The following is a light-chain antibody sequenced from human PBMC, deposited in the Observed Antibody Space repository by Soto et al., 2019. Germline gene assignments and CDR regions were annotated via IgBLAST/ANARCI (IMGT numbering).Light chain of an antibody. CDR2: DTS. CDR1: QSVINY. J-gene: IGKJ4*01. CDR3: QHCQPYGDSPPLT. Sequence: EIVLTQSQATLSLSPGDRVTISCRASQSVINYLAWYQQKPGQAPRLLIYDTSNRATGIPARFSGSGSGTDFTLIISSLEPEDFAVYYCQHCQPYGDSPPLTFGGGTEVDIK. V-gene: IGKV3-11*01.